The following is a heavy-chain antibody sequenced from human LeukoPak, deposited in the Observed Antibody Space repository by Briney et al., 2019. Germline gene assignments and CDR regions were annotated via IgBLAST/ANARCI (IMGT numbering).Heavy chain of an antibody. Sequence: GGSLRLSCAASGFTFSSYAMSWVRQAPGKGLEWVSAISGSGGSTYYAASVKGRFTISRDNSKNTLYLQMNSLRAENTAVYYCARPVGATSPWFDPWGQGTLVTVSS. V-gene: IGHV3-23*01. J-gene: IGHJ5*02. CDR2: ISGSGGST. D-gene: IGHD1-26*01. CDR1: GFTFSSYA. CDR3: ARPVGATSPWFDP.